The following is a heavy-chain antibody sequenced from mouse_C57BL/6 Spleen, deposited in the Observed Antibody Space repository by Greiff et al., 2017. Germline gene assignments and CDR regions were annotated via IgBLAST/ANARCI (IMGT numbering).Heavy chain of an antibody. CDR2: IDPSDSET. CDR1: GYTFTSYW. J-gene: IGHJ3*01. V-gene: IGHV1-52*01. D-gene: IGHD2-3*01. Sequence: QVQLQQPGAELVRPGSSVKLSCKASGYTFTSYWMHWVKQRPIQGLEWIGNIDPSDSETHYNQKFKDKATLTVDKSSSPAYMQLSSLTSEDSAVYYCARRGDDGYYGFAYWGQGTLVTVSA. CDR3: ARRGDDGYYGFAY.